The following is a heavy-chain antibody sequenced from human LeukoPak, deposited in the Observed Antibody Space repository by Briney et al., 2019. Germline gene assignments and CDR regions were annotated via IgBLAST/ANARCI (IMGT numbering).Heavy chain of an antibody. J-gene: IGHJ6*02. D-gene: IGHD3-3*01. V-gene: IGHV4-59*08. CDR2: IYYSGST. CDR1: GGSISSYY. CDR3: ARHGYDFWSGYYPSYGMDV. Sequence: SETLSLTCTVSGGSISSYYWSWIRQPPGKGLEWIGYIYYSGSTNYNPSLKSRVTISVDTSKNQFSLKLSSVTAADTAVHYCARHGYDFWSGYYPSYGMDVWGQGTTVTVSS.